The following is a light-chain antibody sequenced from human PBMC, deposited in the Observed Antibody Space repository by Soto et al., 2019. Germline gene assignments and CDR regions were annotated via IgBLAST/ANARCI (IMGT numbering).Light chain of an antibody. Sequence: QSVLTQPPSVSGAPGQSVTVSCIGTSSDVGGYNSVSWYQEHPGKAPKLMIYDVIKRPSGVPDRFSGSKSGNTASLTISGLLAEDEADYYCCSDVGSYSYVFGTGTKVTVL. CDR1: SSDVGGYNS. J-gene: IGLJ1*01. V-gene: IGLV2-11*01. CDR3: CSDVGSYSYV. CDR2: DVI.